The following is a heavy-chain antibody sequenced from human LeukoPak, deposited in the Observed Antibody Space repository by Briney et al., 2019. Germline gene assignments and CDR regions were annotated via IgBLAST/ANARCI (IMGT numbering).Heavy chain of an antibody. D-gene: IGHD2-2*02. J-gene: IGHJ3*02. CDR2: ISGSGGST. V-gene: IGHV3-23*01. Sequence: PGGSLRLSCAASGSTFSSYAMSWVRQAPGKGLEWVSAISGSGGSTYYADSVKGRFTISRDNSKNTLYLQMNSLRAEDTAVYYCAKDRGYCSSTSCYRASFSAIDIWGQGTMVTVSS. CDR3: AKDRGYCSSTSCYRASFSAIDI. CDR1: GSTFSSYA.